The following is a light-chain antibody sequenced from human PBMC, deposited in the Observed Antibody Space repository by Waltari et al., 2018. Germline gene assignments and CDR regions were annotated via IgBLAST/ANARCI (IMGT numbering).Light chain of an antibody. CDR1: TSDVGGYNY. CDR2: HVT. J-gene: IGLJ3*02. V-gene: IGLV2-11*01. CDR3: CSFAGTYTWV. Sequence: SALTQPRSVSGSPGQSVTISCTGTTSDVGGYNYVSWYQHHPGKAPTLMIFHVTQRPSGVPDRFSGSKSANTASLTISGLQAEDEADYYCCSFAGTYTWVFGGGTKVTVL.